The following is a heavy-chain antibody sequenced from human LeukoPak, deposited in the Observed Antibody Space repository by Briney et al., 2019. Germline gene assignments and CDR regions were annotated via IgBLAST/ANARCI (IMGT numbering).Heavy chain of an antibody. Sequence: GGSLRLSCAASGFTFSDYYMSWIRQAPGKGLEWVSYISSSSSHTNYADSVKGRFTISRDNAKNSLYLQMNSLRAEDTAVYYCARDRIAARIWGQGTLVTVSS. CDR3: ARDRIAARI. CDR2: ISSSSSHT. V-gene: IGHV3-11*06. D-gene: IGHD6-6*01. CDR1: GFTFSDYY. J-gene: IGHJ4*02.